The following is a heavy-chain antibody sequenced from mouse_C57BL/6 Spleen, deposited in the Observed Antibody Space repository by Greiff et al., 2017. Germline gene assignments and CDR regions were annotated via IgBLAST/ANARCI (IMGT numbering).Heavy chain of an antibody. CDR3: ASEDSNYAMDY. D-gene: IGHD2-5*01. CDR2: INPSSGYT. Sequence: VQLQHSGAELAKPGASVKLSCKASGYTFTSYWMHWVKQRPGQGLEWIGYINPSSGYTKYNQKFKGKATLTADKSSSTAYMQLSSLTYEDSAVYYCASEDSNYAMDYWGQGTSVTVSS. V-gene: IGHV1-7*01. CDR1: GYTFTSYW. J-gene: IGHJ4*01.